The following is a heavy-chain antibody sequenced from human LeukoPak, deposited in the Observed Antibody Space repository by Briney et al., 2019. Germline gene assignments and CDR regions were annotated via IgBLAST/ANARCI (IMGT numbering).Heavy chain of an antibody. CDR2: IYTSGST. J-gene: IGHJ5*02. Sequence: SETLSLTCTVSGGSISSGSYYWSWIRQPAGKGLEWIGRIYTSGSTYYNPSLKSRVTISVDRSKNQFSLKLSSVTAADTAVYYCAGEYGSGSYYKELGFDPWGQGTLVTVSS. D-gene: IGHD3-10*01. V-gene: IGHV4-61*02. CDR3: AGEYGSGSYYKELGFDP. CDR1: GGSISSGSYY.